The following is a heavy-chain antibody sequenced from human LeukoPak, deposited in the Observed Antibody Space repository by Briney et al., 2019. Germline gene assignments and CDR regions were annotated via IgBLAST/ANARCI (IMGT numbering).Heavy chain of an antibody. V-gene: IGHV3-23*01. CDR3: AKDGWEIRLATGN. CDR1: GFTFSSYD. D-gene: IGHD1-26*01. Sequence: GGSLRLSCAASGFTFSSYDMSWVRQAPGKGLEWVSGISGGGNTFYSDSVRGRFTISRDNSKNTLYLDMTGLRAEDTAVYFCAKDGWEIRLATGNRGQGTLVTVSS. J-gene: IGHJ4*02. CDR2: ISGGGNT.